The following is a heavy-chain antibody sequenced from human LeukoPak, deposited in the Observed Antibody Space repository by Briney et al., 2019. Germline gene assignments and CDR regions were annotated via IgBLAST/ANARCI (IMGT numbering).Heavy chain of an antibody. D-gene: IGHD5-18*01. CDR1: GYTFTSYD. J-gene: IGHJ4*02. CDR2: MNPNSGNT. V-gene: IGHV1-8*01. Sequence: EASVKVSSKASGYTFTSYDINWVRQAPGQGLEWMGWMNPNSGNTGYAQKFQGRVTMTRDTTISTAYMELSSLTSEDTAVYYCARLGIYDGNSYGSFWGQGTLVTVSS. CDR3: ARLGIYDGNSYGSF.